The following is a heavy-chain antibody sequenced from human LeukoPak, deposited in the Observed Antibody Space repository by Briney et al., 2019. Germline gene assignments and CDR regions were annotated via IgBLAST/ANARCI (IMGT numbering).Heavy chain of an antibody. Sequence: PSETLSLTCAVYGGSFSGYYWSWIRQPPGKGLEWIGEINHSGSTNYNPSLKSRVTISVDTSKNQFSLKLSSVTAADTAVYYCARPRYCSSTSCYSTDAFDIWGQGTMVTVSS. CDR2: INHSGST. CDR3: ARPRYCSSTSCYSTDAFDI. V-gene: IGHV4-34*01. J-gene: IGHJ3*02. D-gene: IGHD2-2*02. CDR1: GGSFSGYY.